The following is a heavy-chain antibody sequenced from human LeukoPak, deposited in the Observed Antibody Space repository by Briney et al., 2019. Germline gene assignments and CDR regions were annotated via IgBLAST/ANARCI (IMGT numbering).Heavy chain of an antibody. Sequence: AGGSLRLSCEASGFIFSDYDFHWVRQAPGQGLEWVADISVDGEIKYYVDSVKGRFAISRDDSRNTLYLQMNSLTIEDTAVYYCVKAQGSRNGYDFVFEDWGPGTLVTVSS. CDR2: ISVDGEIK. D-gene: IGHD5-12*01. CDR1: GFIFSDYD. CDR3: VKAQGSRNGYDFVFED. J-gene: IGHJ4*02. V-gene: IGHV3-30*18.